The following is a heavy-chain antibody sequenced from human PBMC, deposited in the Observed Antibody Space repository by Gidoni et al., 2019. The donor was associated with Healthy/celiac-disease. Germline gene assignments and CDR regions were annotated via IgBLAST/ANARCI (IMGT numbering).Heavy chain of an antibody. D-gene: IGHD3-10*01. V-gene: IGHV3-23*01. CDR3: AKGVWSFDY. J-gene: IGHJ4*02. Sequence: EVQMLESGGGLVQPGGSLRLSCAADGFICSNYAMSWVRQASGKGLELVSAIICSGGSIYYADPVKGRFTISRDNSKNTLYLQMNSLRAEDASVYYCAKGVWSFDYWGQGTLVTVSS. CDR2: IICSGGSI. CDR1: GFICSNYA.